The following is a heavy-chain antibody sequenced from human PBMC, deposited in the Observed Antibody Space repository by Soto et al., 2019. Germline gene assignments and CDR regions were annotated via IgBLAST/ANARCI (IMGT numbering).Heavy chain of an antibody. Sequence: SETLSLTCTVSGGSISSSSYYWGWIRQPPGKGLEWIGSIYYSGSTYYNPSLKSRVTISVDTSKNQFSLKLSSVTAADTAVYYCARRAWFGAFDYWGQGTLVTVSS. J-gene: IGHJ4*02. CDR1: GGSISSSSYY. V-gene: IGHV4-39*01. D-gene: IGHD3-10*01. CDR3: ARRAWFGAFDY. CDR2: IYYSGST.